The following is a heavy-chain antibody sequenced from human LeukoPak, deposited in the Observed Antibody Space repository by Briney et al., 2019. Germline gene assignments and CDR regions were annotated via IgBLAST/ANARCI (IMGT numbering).Heavy chain of an antibody. CDR1: GFTFSSYA. J-gene: IGHJ4*02. D-gene: IGHD6-19*01. CDR3: AKVPNSGWIFDY. CDR2: ISSSGAST. Sequence: TGGSLRLSCAASGFTFSSYAMSWVRQAPGKGLEWVSTISSSGASTWYADSVKGRFTISRDNSKNTLYLQMNSLRAEDTAVCYCAKVPNSGWIFDYWGQGTLVTVSS. V-gene: IGHV3-23*01.